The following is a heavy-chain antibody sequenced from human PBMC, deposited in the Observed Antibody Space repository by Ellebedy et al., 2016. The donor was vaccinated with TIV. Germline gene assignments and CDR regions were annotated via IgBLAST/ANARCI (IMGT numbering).Heavy chain of an antibody. D-gene: IGHD6-19*01. CDR1: GGSFSGYY. CDR2: INHSGST. Sequence: SETLSLXXAVYGGSFSGYYWSWIRQPPGKGLEWIGEINHSGSTNYNPSLKSRVTISVDTSKNQFSLKLSSVTAADTAVYYCARGSGWDYWGQGTLATVSS. J-gene: IGHJ4*02. CDR3: ARGSGWDY. V-gene: IGHV4-34*01.